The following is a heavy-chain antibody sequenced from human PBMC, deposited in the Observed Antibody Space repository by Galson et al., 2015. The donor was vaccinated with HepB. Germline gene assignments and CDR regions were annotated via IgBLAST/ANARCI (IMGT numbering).Heavy chain of an antibody. CDR2: INHSGST. J-gene: IGHJ5*02. CDR3: ARGLGEYGDYGWFDP. D-gene: IGHD4-17*01. CDR1: GGSFSGYY. Sequence: SETLSLTCAVYGGSFSGYYWSWIRQPPGKGLEWIGEINHSGSTNYNPSLKSRVTISVDTSKNQFSLKLSSVTAADTAVYYCARGLGEYGDYGWFDPWGQGTLVTVSS. V-gene: IGHV4-34*01.